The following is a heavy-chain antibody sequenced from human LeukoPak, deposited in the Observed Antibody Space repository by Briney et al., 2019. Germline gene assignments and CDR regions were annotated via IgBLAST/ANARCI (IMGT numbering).Heavy chain of an antibody. CDR2: IFYSGST. Sequence: SETLSLTCAVYGGSFSGYYWSWIRQPPGKGLEWIGYIFYSGSTNYNPSLKSRVTISVDTSKNQFSLKLSSVTAADTAVYYCARAYSTYYYDSSGYTSSHYFDYWGQGTLVTVSS. CDR1: GGSFSGYY. CDR3: ARAYSTYYYDSSGYTSSHYFDY. D-gene: IGHD3-22*01. J-gene: IGHJ4*02. V-gene: IGHV4-59*01.